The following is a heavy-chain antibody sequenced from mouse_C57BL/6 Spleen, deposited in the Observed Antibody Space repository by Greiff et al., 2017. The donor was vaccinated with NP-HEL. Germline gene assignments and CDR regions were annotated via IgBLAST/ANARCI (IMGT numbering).Heavy chain of an antibody. CDR3: AAMDY. J-gene: IGHJ4*01. CDR1: GYTFTSYW. Sequence: VQLQQPGAELVMPGASVKLSCKASGYTFTSYWMHWVKQRPGQGLEWIGEIDPSDSYTNYNQKFKGKSTLTVDKSSSTAYMTLSSLTSEDSAVYYCAAMDYWGQGTSVTVSS. CDR2: IDPSDSYT. V-gene: IGHV1-69*01.